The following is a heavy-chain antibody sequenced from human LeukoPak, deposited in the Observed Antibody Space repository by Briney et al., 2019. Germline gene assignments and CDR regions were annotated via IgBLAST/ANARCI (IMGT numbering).Heavy chain of an antibody. Sequence: PGGSLRLSCSASGFTFSSYAMHWVRQAPGKGLEYVSAIRSNGGSTYYADSVKGRFTISRDNSKNTLYLQMSSLRAEDTAVYYCEKGGRVATIMKGVNFDYWGQGTLVTVSS. J-gene: IGHJ4*02. CDR1: GFTFSSYA. V-gene: IGHV3-64D*06. D-gene: IGHD5-12*01. CDR2: IRSNGGST. CDR3: EKGGRVATIMKGVNFDY.